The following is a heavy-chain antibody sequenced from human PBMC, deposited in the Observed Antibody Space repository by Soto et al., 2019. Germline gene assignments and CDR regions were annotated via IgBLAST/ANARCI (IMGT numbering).Heavy chain of an antibody. J-gene: IGHJ3*02. CDR3: AKDMNHLGSSDAFDI. V-gene: IGHV3-9*01. CDR2: IRWNSGSS. Sequence: EVQLVESGGGLVQPGRSLRLSCAAYGFTFDDYAMHWVRQAPGKGLEWVSGIRWNSGSSGYEDSVKGRFTISIENAKNSLELQTNSLRAEDTALYYCAKDMNHLGSSDAFDIWGQGTMVTVSS. CDR1: GFTFDDYA. D-gene: IGHD6-13*01.